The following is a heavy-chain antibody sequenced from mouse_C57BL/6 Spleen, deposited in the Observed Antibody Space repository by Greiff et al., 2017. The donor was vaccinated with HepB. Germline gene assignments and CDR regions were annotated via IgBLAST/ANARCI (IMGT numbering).Heavy chain of an antibody. CDR3: ATYSNFDY. CDR1: GYTFTSYW. J-gene: IGHJ2*01. V-gene: IGHV1-52*01. CDR2: IDPSDSET. Sequence: QVQLKQSGAELVRPGSSVKLSCKASGYTFTSYWMHWVKQRPIQGLEWIGNIDPSDSETHYNQKFKDKATLTVDKSSSTAYMQLSSLTSEDSAVYYCATYSNFDYWGQGTTLTVSS. D-gene: IGHD2-5*01.